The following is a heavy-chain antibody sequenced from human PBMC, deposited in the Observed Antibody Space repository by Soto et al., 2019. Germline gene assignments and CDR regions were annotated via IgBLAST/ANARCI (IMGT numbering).Heavy chain of an antibody. D-gene: IGHD3-10*01. CDR2: IYYSGST. J-gene: IGHJ5*02. CDR3: ARDYYGSGSYHNWFDP. V-gene: IGHV4-30-4*01. Sequence: SETLSLTCAVSGGSISSGDYYWSWIRQPPGKGLEWIGYIYYSGSTYYNPSLKSRVTISVDTSKNQFSLKLSSVTAADTAVYYCARDYYGSGSYHNWFDPWGQGTLVTVSS. CDR1: GGSISSGDYY.